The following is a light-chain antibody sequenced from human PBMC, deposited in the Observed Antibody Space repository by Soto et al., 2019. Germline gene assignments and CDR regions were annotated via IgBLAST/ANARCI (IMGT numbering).Light chain of an antibody. V-gene: IGLV3-21*02. J-gene: IGLJ2*01. CDR3: QVWDSSSDPV. CDR1: NIGSKS. Sequence: SYELTQPPSVSVAPGQTARITCGGTNIGSKSVHWYQQKPGQAPVLVVYDDSDRPSGIPERFSGSNSGNTATLTISRVEAGDEADYYCQVWDSSSDPVFGGGTQLTVL. CDR2: DDS.